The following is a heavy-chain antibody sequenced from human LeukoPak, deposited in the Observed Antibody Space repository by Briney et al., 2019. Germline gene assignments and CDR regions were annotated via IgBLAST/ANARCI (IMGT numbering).Heavy chain of an antibody. CDR1: GGSISSSSYY. J-gene: IGHJ4*02. CDR3: ARTTGSFHAKGYSSSWYVKPDRGGFDY. V-gene: IGHV4-39*07. Sequence: SETLSLTCTVSGGSISSSSYYWGWIRQPPGKGLEWIGSIYYSGSTYYNPSLKSRVTISVDTSNNQFSLKLSSVTAADTAVYYWARTTGSFHAKGYSSSWYVKPDRGGFDYWGQGTLVTVSS. D-gene: IGHD6-13*01. CDR2: IYYSGST.